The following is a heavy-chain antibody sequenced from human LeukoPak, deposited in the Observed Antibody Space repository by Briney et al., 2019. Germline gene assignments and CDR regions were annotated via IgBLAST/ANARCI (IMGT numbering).Heavy chain of an antibody. D-gene: IGHD6-19*01. CDR2: INWNSGSI. CDR1: GFTFDDYA. CDR3: GTWVSSRCTGIDY. J-gene: IGHJ4*02. Sequence: GRSLRLSCAASGFTFDDYAMHWVRHAPGKGLEWLSGINWNSGSIGYADSVKGRFTISRDNAKNSLYLQMNSLRAEDMALYECGTWVSSRCTGIDYWGKGTLVTVSS. V-gene: IGHV3-9*03.